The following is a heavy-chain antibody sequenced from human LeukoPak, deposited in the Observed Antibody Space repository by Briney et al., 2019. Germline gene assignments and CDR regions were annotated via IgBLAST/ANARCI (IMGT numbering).Heavy chain of an antibody. Sequence: GASVKVSCKASGGTFSSYAISWVRQAPGQGLEWMGWISAYNGNTNYAQKLQGRVTMTTDTSTSTAYMELRSLRSDDTAVYYCARGGFGDYGDELIKFDYWGQGTLVTVSS. J-gene: IGHJ4*02. V-gene: IGHV1-18*01. CDR2: ISAYNGNT. D-gene: IGHD4-17*01. CDR1: GGTFSSYA. CDR3: ARGGFGDYGDELIKFDY.